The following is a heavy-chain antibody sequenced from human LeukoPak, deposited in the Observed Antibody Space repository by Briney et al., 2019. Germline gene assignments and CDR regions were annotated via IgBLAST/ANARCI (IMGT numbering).Heavy chain of an antibody. J-gene: IGHJ3*02. D-gene: IGHD3-10*01. CDR3: ARGHTDYASGSDAFDI. V-gene: IGHV3-30*04. CDR1: GFTFSSYA. Sequence: GGSLRLSCAASGFTFSSYAMHWVRQAPGKGLEWLALISYDGRNKYYADSVKGRFTISRDNSKNTLYLQMNSLRGEDTAVYFCARGHTDYASGSDAFDIWGQGTMVTVSS. CDR2: ISYDGRNK.